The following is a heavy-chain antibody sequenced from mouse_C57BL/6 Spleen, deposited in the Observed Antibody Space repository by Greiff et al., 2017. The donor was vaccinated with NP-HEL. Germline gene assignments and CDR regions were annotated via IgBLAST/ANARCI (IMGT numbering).Heavy chain of an antibody. D-gene: IGHD1-1*01. J-gene: IGHJ2*01. CDR1: GFSFTTYA. V-gene: IGHV10-1*01. Sequence: EVQLVESGGGLVQPKGSLKLSCAASGFSFTTYAMNWVRQAPGKGLEWVARIRSKSNNYATYYADSVKDRFTISRDDSESMLYLQMNNLKTEDTAMYYCVRHEDYYGSSYFDYWGQGTTLTVSS. CDR3: VRHEDYYGSSYFDY. CDR2: IRSKSNNYAT.